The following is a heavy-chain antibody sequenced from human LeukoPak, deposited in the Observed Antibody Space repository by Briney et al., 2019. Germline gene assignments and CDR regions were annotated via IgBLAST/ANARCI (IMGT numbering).Heavy chain of an antibody. D-gene: IGHD3-22*01. Sequence: GGSLRLSCAASGFTFDDYAMHWVRQAPGRGLEWVSGITWNSGRIDYADSAKGRFTISRDNAKNSLYLQMNSLRAEDTALYYCVKDINYESGGPFDYWGLGALVTVS. CDR2: ITWNSGRI. CDR3: VKDINYESGGPFDY. CDR1: GFTFDDYA. V-gene: IGHV3-9*01. J-gene: IGHJ4*02.